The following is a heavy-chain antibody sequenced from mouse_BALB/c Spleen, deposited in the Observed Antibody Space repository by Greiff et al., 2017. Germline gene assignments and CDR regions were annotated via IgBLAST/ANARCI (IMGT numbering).Heavy chain of an antibody. V-gene: IGHV1-69*02. D-gene: IGHD2-13*01. J-gene: IGHJ4*01. CDR2: IYPSDSYT. CDR3: TREGDYYYAMDY. Sequence: QVQLQQPGAELVRPGASVKLSCKASGYTFTSYWINWVKQRPGQGLEWIGNIYPSDSYTNYNQKFKDKATLTVDKSSSTAYMQLSSPTSEDSAVYYCTREGDYYYAMDYWGQGTSVTVSS. CDR1: GYTFTSYW.